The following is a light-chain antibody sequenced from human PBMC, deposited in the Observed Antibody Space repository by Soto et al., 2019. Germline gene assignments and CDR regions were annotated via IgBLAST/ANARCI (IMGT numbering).Light chain of an antibody. V-gene: IGLV2-8*01. CDR2: EVS. J-gene: IGLJ3*02. CDR3: SSYAGSNNWV. CDR1: SSDVGGYNY. Sequence: QSALTQPPSASGSPGQSVTISCTGTSSDVGGYNYVSWYQQHPGKAPKLMIYEVSKRPSGVPDRFSGSKSGNTASLTVSGLKAADEADSYCSSYAGSNNWVFGGGTQLTVL.